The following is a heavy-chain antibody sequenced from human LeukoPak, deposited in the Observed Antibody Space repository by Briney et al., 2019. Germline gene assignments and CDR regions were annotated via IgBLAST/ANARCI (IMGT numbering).Heavy chain of an antibody. CDR3: AKDRGFHAGANDY. CDR2: IRYDGSNK. V-gene: IGHV3-30*02. D-gene: IGHD1-26*01. J-gene: IGHJ4*02. CDR1: GFTFSSYG. Sequence: PGGSLRLSCAASGFTFSSYGMHWVRQAPGKGLEGVAFIRYDGSNKYYADSVKGRFTISRDNSKNTLYLQMNSLRAEDTAVYYCAKDRGFHAGANDYWGQGTLVTVSS.